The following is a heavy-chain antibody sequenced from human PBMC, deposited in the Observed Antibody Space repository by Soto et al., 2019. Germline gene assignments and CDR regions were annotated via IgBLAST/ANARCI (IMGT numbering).Heavy chain of an antibody. Sequence: SETLSLTCAVYGGSFSVYYWRWIRQPPGKGLEWIGEINHSGSTNYNPSLKSRVTISVDTSKNQFSLKLSSVTAADTAVYYCARGLLAARGYYYGMDVWGQGTTVTVSS. V-gene: IGHV4-34*01. J-gene: IGHJ6*02. CDR3: ARGLLAARGYYYGMDV. CDR2: INHSGST. D-gene: IGHD6-6*01. CDR1: GGSFSVYY.